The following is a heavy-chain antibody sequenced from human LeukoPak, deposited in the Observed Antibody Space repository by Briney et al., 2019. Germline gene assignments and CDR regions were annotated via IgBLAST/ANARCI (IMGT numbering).Heavy chain of an antibody. J-gene: IGHJ4*02. V-gene: IGHV5-51*01. Sequence: PGESLKISCQGSGYSFTSYWIGWVRPMPGKGLEWMGIIYPGDSDTRYSLSFQGQVTISADKSISTAYLQWSSLKASDTAMYYCARLFGVYYDSSGYSYFDYWGQGTLVTVSS. CDR1: GYSFTSYW. CDR3: ARLFGVYYDSSGYSYFDY. CDR2: IYPGDSDT. D-gene: IGHD3-22*01.